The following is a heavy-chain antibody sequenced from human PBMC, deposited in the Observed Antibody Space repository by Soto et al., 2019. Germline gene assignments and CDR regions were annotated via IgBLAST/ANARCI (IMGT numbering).Heavy chain of an antibody. D-gene: IGHD2-15*01. CDR2: FYYSGST. J-gene: IGHJ4*02. Sequence: QLQLQESGPGLVKPSETLSLTCTVSGGSISSSSYYWGWIRQPPGKGLEWIGSFYYSGSTYYNPSLKSRVTISVDTSKNHFSLKLSSVTAADTAVYYCARLYGGSLFDYWGQGTVVTVSS. CDR3: ARLYGGSLFDY. CDR1: GGSISSSSYY. V-gene: IGHV4-39*02.